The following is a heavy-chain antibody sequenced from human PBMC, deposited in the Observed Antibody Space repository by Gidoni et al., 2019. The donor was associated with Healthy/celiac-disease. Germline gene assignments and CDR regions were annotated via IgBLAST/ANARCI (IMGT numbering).Heavy chain of an antibody. J-gene: IGHJ4*02. CDR3: ARVRRAKKPYCSGGSCHVSLGY. Sequence: QVQLVQSGAEVKKPGASVKVSCKASGYTFTSYDINWVRQATGQGLEWMGWMNPNSGNTGYAQKFQGRVTMTRNTSISTAYMELSSLRSEDTAVYYCARVRRAKKPYCSGGSCHVSLGYWGQGTLVTVSS. CDR1: GYTFTSYD. V-gene: IGHV1-8*01. CDR2: MNPNSGNT. D-gene: IGHD2-15*01.